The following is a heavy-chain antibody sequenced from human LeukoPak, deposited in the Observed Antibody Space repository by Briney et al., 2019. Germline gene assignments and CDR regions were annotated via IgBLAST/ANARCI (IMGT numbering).Heavy chain of an antibody. CDR1: GFIFSSHW. D-gene: IGHD6-13*01. Sequence: PGGSVRLFCAASGFIFSSHWVAWLRPAPEKGLEWVANIRQDGSEIYYVDSVKGRFTISRDNAKNSLYLQMNSLRAEDTAVYFCARWRTSNWSEFDYWGQGTLVTVSS. J-gene: IGHJ4*02. CDR3: ARWRTSNWSEFDY. V-gene: IGHV3-7*05. CDR2: IRQDGSEI.